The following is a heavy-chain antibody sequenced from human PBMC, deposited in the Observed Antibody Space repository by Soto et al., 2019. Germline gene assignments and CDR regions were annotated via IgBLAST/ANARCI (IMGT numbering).Heavy chain of an antibody. CDR3: ARDKGAAILHLLY. V-gene: IGHV3-33*01. CDR2: IWDDGNKK. CDR1: GLTFSSYG. Sequence: PGGSLRLSCAASGLTFSSYGMHWVRQAPGKGLEWVTNIWDDGNKKYYADSVKGRFTISRDNSRNTLYLQMNSLRAEDTAVYYCARDKGAAILHLLYWGQGTLVTVSS. D-gene: IGHD2-21*01. J-gene: IGHJ4*02.